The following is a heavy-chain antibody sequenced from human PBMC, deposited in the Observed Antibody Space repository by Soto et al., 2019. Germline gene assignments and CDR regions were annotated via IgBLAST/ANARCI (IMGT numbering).Heavy chain of an antibody. D-gene: IGHD2-2*02. J-gene: IGHJ6*02. CDR2: TYYRSKWYN. V-gene: IGHV6-1*01. CDR3: ARGVYCSSTSCYRRYYYYYGMDV. Sequence: SQTLSLTCAISGDSVSSNSSAWNWIRQSPSRGLEWLGRTYYRSKWYNDYAVSVKSRITINPDTSKNQFSLQLNSVTPEDTAVYYCARGVYCSSTSCYRRYYYYYGMDVWGQGTTVTVSS. CDR1: GDSVSSNSSA.